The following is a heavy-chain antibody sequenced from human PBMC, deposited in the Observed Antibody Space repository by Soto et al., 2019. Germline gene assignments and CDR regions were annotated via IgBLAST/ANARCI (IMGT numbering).Heavy chain of an antibody. CDR2: TKNKANRYTT. D-gene: IGHD6-19*01. Sequence: EVKLVESGGGLVQPGGSLRLSCATSGFIFSDHYMDWVRQAPGKGLEWVGRTKNKANRYTTEYATSVKGRFSILRDDSKNSLHLQMTSLKTEDTAVYYCVRWKAGAPDYWGQGTLVTVSS. CDR3: VRWKAGAPDY. CDR1: GFIFSDHY. J-gene: IGHJ4*02. V-gene: IGHV3-72*01.